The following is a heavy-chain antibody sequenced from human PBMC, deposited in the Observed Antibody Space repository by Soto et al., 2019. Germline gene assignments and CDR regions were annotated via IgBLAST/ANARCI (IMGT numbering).Heavy chain of an antibody. Sequence: GESLKISCKASGYNFSAFWIHWVRQTPGKGLEWLGKIDPSDSYTNYSPSFEGHVTISTDKSTTTAFLQWSSLRASDTALYYCARVHKNWFDSWAQGTMVTVSS. CDR1: GYNFSAFW. CDR2: IDPSDSYT. CDR3: ARVHKNWFDS. V-gene: IGHV5-10-1*01. J-gene: IGHJ5*01.